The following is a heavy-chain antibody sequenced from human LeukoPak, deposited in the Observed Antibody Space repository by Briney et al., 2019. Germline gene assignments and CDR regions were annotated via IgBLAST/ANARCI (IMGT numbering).Heavy chain of an antibody. J-gene: IGHJ6*03. Sequence: ASVKVSCKTSRYTFTGYYMHWVRPAPGQGVEWMGWINPNRGGKNYAQKFQGGVTMTRDTSISTSYMQLSRLRSDDTAVYYCASSVVALRWLVPVDYYYYMDVWGKGTTVTVSS. CDR3: ASSVVALRWLVPVDYYYYMDV. CDR2: INPNRGGK. V-gene: IGHV1-2*02. D-gene: IGHD6-19*01. CDR1: RYTFTGYY.